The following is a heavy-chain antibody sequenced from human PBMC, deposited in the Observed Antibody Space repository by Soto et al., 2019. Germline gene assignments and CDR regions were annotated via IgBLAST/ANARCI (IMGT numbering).Heavy chain of an antibody. CDR1: GFTFSSYV. V-gene: IGHV3-33*01. J-gene: IGHJ6*02. CDR3: ARDVVVVAAFGMDV. CDR2: IWYDGSNK. D-gene: IGHD2-15*01. Sequence: WGSLRLSCAASGFTFSSYVMHWVRQAPGKGLEWVAVIWYDGSNKYYADSVKGRFTISRDNSKNTLYLQMNSLRAEDTAVYYCARDVVVVAAFGMDVWGQGTTVTVS.